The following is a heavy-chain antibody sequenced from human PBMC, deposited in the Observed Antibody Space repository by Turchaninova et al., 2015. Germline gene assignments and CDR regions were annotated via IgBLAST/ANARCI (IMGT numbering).Heavy chain of an antibody. D-gene: IGHD6-19*01. CDR1: GYSISSGYY. CDR3: ARLGMSSSGWYQSYFDY. J-gene: IGHJ4*02. CDR2: MYHSGST. V-gene: IGHV4-38-2*01. Sequence: QVQLQESGPGLVKPSETLSLTCAVSGYSISSGYYWGWIRQPPGKGLEWIGSMYHSGSTYYNSSLKSRVTISVDTSKNQFSLKLSSVTAADTAVYYCARLGMSSSGWYQSYFDYWGQGTLVTVSS.